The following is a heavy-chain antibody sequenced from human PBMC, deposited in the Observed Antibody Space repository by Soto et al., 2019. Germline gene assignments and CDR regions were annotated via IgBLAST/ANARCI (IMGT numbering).Heavy chain of an antibody. CDR3: GHVRSGTRIDDSLGYYFDY. D-gene: IGHD1-1*01. CDR2: IFWADDK. V-gene: IGHV2-5*02. J-gene: IGHJ4*02. Sequence: QITLRESGPTLVKPTQTLTLTCTFSGFSLNTRAVGVGWIRQPPGKALEWLALIFWADDKRYSPSLKTRLTISEDASKSQVVLTMTNMDPVDTATYYCGHVRSGTRIDDSLGYYFDYWCQGTLVTVSS. CDR1: GFSLNTRAVG.